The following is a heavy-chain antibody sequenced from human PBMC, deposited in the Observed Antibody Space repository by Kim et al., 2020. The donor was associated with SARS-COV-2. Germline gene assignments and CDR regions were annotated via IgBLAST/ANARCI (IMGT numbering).Heavy chain of an antibody. Sequence: GGSLRLSCAASGFTFSDYYMSWIRQAPGKGLEWVSYISSSSYTNYADSVKGRFTISRDNAKNSLYLQMNSLRAEDTAVYYCARSGYCTNGVCYSTGLCDYWGQGTLVTVSS. CDR2: ISSSSYT. D-gene: IGHD2-8*01. V-gene: IGHV3-11*03. J-gene: IGHJ4*02. CDR3: ARSGYCTNGVCYSTGLCDY. CDR1: GFTFSDYY.